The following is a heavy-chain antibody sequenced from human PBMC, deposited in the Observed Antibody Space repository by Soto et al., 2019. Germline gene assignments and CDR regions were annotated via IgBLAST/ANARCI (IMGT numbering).Heavy chain of an antibody. CDR2: ISAHNGNT. CDR3: ARGRYGDY. D-gene: IGHD1-1*01. CDR1: GYTFTSYG. J-gene: IGHJ4*02. V-gene: IGHV1-18*01. Sequence: HVHLVQSGAEVKKAGASVKVSCKCSGYTFTSYGITWVRQAPGQGLEWMGWISAHNGNTDYAQKLQGRVTVTRDTSTSTAYMELRSLRSDDTAVYYCARGRYGDYWGQGALVTVSS.